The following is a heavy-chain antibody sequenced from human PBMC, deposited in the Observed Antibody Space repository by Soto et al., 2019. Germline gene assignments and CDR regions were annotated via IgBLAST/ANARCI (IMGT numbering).Heavy chain of an antibody. D-gene: IGHD5-18*01. CDR3: VKEGGGYSYADGGYYYYYGMDG. J-gene: IGHJ6*02. Sequence: GGSLRLSGSASGFTFSSYAMHWVRQTPGKGLEYVSAISSNGGSTYYADSVKGRFTISRDNSKYTLYLQMSSRRAEDTAVYYCVKEGGGYSYADGGYYYYYGMDGWGQGTRGSVAS. CDR2: ISSNGGST. V-gene: IGHV3-64D*06. CDR1: GFTFSSYA.